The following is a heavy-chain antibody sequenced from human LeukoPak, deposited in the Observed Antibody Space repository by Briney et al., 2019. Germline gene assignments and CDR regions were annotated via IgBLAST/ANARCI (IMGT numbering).Heavy chain of an antibody. Sequence: SQTLSLTCTVSGGSISSGSYYWSWIRQPAGKGLEWIGRIHTSGSTNYNPSLKSRVTISVDTSKNQFSLKLSSVTAADTAVYYCARRIAAAGRSYWFDPWGQGTLVTVSS. CDR1: GGSISSGSYY. CDR3: ARRIAAAGRSYWFDP. CDR2: IHTSGST. J-gene: IGHJ5*02. D-gene: IGHD6-13*01. V-gene: IGHV4-61*02.